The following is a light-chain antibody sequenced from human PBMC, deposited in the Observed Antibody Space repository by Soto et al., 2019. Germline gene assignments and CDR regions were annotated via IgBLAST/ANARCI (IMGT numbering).Light chain of an antibody. CDR3: SAYTPSNTVI. Sequence: QSALTQPASVSGSPGQSITISCTGTSSDVAAYNFVSWYQQHPGEVPKLMIYEVIKRPSGISDRFSGSKSGNTASLTISGLQAEDEADYYCSAYTPSNTVIFGGGTKLTVL. CDR2: EVI. V-gene: IGLV2-14*03. J-gene: IGLJ2*01. CDR1: SSDVAAYNF.